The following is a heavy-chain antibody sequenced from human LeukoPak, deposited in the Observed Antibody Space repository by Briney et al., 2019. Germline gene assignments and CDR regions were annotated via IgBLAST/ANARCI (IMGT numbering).Heavy chain of an antibody. J-gene: IGHJ5*02. Sequence: GGSKRLSCVASGFTFSSYAMSWLRQAPGKGLEWVSAISGSGGSTYYADSVKGRFTISRDNSKNTLYLQMNSLRAEDTAVYYCAKDPEGAIKGDWFDPWGQGTLVTVSS. D-gene: IGHD1-26*01. CDR3: AKDPEGAIKGDWFDP. V-gene: IGHV3-23*01. CDR2: ISGSGGST. CDR1: GFTFSSYA.